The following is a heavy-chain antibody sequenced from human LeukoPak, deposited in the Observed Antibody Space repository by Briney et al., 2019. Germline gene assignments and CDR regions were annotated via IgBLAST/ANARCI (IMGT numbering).Heavy chain of an antibody. Sequence: QGXGMGREWVGSIYYSGRTYDNPSRKSRVTISEKTSTNQFSLKLSSVTAADTAVYYCARHGRWELFHYDYWGQGTLVTVSS. D-gene: IGHD1-26*01. CDR2: IYYSGRT. J-gene: IGHJ4*02. CDR3: ARHGRWELFHYDY. V-gene: IGHV4-39*01.